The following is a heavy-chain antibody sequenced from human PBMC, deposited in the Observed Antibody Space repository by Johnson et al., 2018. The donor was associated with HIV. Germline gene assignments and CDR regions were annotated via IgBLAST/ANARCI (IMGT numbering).Heavy chain of an antibody. J-gene: IGHJ3*02. CDR2: INSDGSST. V-gene: IGHV3-NL1*01. CDR1: GFTFSSYG. D-gene: IGHD5-18*01. Sequence: QVQLVESGGGVVQPGRSLRLSCAASGFTFSSYGMHWVRQAPGKGLEWVSRINSDGSSTYYADSVQGRFTISRDNSKNTLYLQMNSLRAEDTAGYYCAKDLSGYSYGYGAFDIWGQGTKVTVSS. CDR3: AKDLSGYSYGYGAFDI.